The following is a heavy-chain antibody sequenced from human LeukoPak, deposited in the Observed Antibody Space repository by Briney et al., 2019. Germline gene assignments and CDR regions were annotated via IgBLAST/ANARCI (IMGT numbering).Heavy chain of an antibody. V-gene: IGHV3-23*01. J-gene: IGHJ4*02. CDR2: ISDGGDTT. CDR1: GFTFSNNG. Sequence: GGSLRLSCAASGFTFSNNGMTWVRQSPGKGMEWVTGISDGGDTTYDAGSVKGRFTVSRDNSKNILYLQMNSLRAEDTAIYYCAKTQGFFDHWGQGSLVTVSS. CDR3: AKTQGFFDH.